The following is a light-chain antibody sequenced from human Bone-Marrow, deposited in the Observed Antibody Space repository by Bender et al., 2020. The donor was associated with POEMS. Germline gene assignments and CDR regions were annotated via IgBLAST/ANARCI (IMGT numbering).Light chain of an antibody. CDR3: QTWDTGIHV. CDR1: TGHSTYA. J-gene: IGLJ3*02. V-gene: IGLV4-69*02. Sequence: QPVVTQSPSASASLGTSVRLTCTLDTGHSTYAIAWHHHHPEKRPRYLMKITNDGSHTKGDGIPDRFSGSTSGAERYLTISTLQSEDEADYYCQTWDTGIHVFGGGTKLTVL. CDR2: ITNDGSH.